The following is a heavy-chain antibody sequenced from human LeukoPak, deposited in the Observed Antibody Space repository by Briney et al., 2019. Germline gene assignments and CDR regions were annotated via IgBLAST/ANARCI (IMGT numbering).Heavy chain of an antibody. D-gene: IGHD2-15*01. Sequence: AGGSLRLSCAASGFTFSDYSMSWVRQAPGKGLEWVSSITSSSGYIYDADSVKGRFTISRDNAKNSPYLQLNRLRVEDTAVYYCARDTTSGPDYWGQGTRVTVSS. CDR2: ITSSSGYI. V-gene: IGHV3-21*01. CDR3: ARDTTSGPDY. CDR1: GFTFSDYS. J-gene: IGHJ4*02.